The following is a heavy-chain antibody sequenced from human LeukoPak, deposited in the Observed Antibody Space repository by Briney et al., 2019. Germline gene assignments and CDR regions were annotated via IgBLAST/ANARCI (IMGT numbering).Heavy chain of an antibody. CDR1: GYSISTAYY. J-gene: IGHJ3*02. Sequence: KPSETLSLTCTVSGYSISTAYYWGWIRQPPGKGLEWIGDIFHSGSAYYSPALKGRVTMSVDTSKNQFSLKLSSVTAADTAVYYCARHIRITMVRGLPNYRGAFDIWGQGTMVTVSS. CDR2: IFHSGSA. V-gene: IGHV4-38-2*02. D-gene: IGHD3-10*01. CDR3: ARHIRITMVRGLPNYRGAFDI.